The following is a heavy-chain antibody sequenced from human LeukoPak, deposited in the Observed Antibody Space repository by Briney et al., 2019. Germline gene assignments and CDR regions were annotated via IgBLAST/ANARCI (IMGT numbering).Heavy chain of an antibody. CDR3: AKDRDVLLWFGESI. Sequence: GGSLRLSCAASGFTFSSSAMSWVRLAPGRGLEWVSAISGSGGSTYYADSVKGRFTISRDNSKNTLYLQMNSLRAEDTAVYYCAKDRDVLLWFGESIWGQGTLVTVSS. J-gene: IGHJ4*02. CDR1: GFTFSSSA. D-gene: IGHD3-10*01. CDR2: ISGSGGST. V-gene: IGHV3-23*01.